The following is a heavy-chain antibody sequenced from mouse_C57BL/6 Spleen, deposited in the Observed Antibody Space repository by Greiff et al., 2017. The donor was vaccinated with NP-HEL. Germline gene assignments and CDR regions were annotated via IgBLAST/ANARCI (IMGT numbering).Heavy chain of an antibody. CDR3: ARGGGYGNYVFAY. D-gene: IGHD2-1*01. V-gene: IGHV1-82*01. Sequence: VQGVESGPELVKPGASVKISCKASGYAFSSSWMNWVKQRPGQGLEWIGRIYPGDGDTNYNGKFKGKATLTADKSSSTAYMQLSSLTSEDSAVYFCARGGGYGNYVFAYWGQGTLVTVSA. CDR2: IYPGDGDT. CDR1: GYAFSSSW. J-gene: IGHJ3*01.